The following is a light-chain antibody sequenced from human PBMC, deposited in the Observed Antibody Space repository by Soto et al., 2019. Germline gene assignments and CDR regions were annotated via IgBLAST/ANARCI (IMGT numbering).Light chain of an antibody. V-gene: IGKV3-11*01. CDR2: DAS. J-gene: IGKJ4*01. CDR3: QQRSNWPPLT. CDR1: QSVGTY. Sequence: EIVLTQSPATLSLSPGERATLSCRASQSVGTYLAWYQQKPGQAPRLLIYDASNRATGIPPRFSGSGSGTNFTLTISSLAPEDFAVYYCQQRSNWPPLTFGGGTTVEIK.